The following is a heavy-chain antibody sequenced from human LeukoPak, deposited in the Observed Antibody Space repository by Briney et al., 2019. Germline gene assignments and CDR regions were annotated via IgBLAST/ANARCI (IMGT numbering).Heavy chain of an antibody. D-gene: IGHD2-15*01. CDR1: GGSFSGYY. CDR3: ARVDLCGGSCYDAFDI. CDR2: IYTSGST. J-gene: IGHJ3*02. V-gene: IGHV4-59*10. Sequence: SETLSLTCAVYGGSFSGYYWSWIRQPAGKGLEWIGRIYTSGSTNYNPSLKSRVTMSVDTSKNQFSLKLSSVTAADTAVYYCARVDLCGGSCYDAFDIWGQGTMVTVSS.